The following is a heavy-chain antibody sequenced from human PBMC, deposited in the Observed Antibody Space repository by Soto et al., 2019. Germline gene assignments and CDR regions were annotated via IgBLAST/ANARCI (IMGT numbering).Heavy chain of an antibody. Sequence: PGGSLRLSCAASGFTFSSYAMSWVRQAPGKGLEWVSAISGSGGSTYYADSVKGRFTISRDNSKXXXXXXXXXXXXXXAAVYYCAKDLINQRYYQPGMAVAAPTSVVDVWGQGTTVTVSS. J-gene: IGHJ6*02. D-gene: IGHD6-19*01. CDR1: GFTFSSYA. CDR2: ISGSGGST. V-gene: IGHV3-23*01. CDR3: AKDLINQRYYQPGMAVAAPTSVVDV.